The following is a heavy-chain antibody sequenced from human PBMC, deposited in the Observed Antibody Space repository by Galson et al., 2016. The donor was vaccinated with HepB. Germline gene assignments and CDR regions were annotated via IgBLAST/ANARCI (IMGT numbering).Heavy chain of an antibody. CDR1: GFIFSNFG. V-gene: IGHV3-48*02. CDR2: ISGGSSTI. D-gene: IGHD5-24*01. J-gene: IGHJ4*02. Sequence: SLRLSCAASGFIFSNFGMHWVRQAPGKGLEWLSHISGGSSTIYYADSVKGRFTVSRDNAKNSLYLQMNSLRDEDTAVYYCGGYNDYKAYDYWGQGTLVTVSS. CDR3: GGYNDYKAYDY.